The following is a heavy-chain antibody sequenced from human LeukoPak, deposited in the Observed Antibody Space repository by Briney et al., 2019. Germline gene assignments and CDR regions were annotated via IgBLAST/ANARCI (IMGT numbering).Heavy chain of an antibody. D-gene: IGHD6-6*01. CDR2: IRYDGSNK. CDR3: AKGGQLVALDY. CDR1: GFTFSSYG. Sequence: GGSLRLSCAASGFTFSSYGMHWVRQAPGKGLKWVAFIRYDGSNKYYADSVKGRFTISRDNSKNTLYLQMNSLRAEDTAVYYCAKGGQLVALDYWGQGTLVTVSS. J-gene: IGHJ4*02. V-gene: IGHV3-30*02.